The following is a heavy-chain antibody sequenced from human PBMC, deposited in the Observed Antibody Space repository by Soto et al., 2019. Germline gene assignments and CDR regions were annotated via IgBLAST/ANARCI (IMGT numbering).Heavy chain of an antibody. CDR2: ISAYNGNT. Sequence: ASVKVSCKASGYTFTGYGISWVRQAPGQGLEWMGWISAYNGNTNYAQKLQGRVTMTTDTSTSTAYMELRSLRSDDTAVYYCARVTMVRGVSYCFDPWGQGTLVTVSS. CDR1: GYTFTGYG. J-gene: IGHJ5*02. CDR3: ARVTMVRGVSYCFDP. D-gene: IGHD3-10*01. V-gene: IGHV1-18*01.